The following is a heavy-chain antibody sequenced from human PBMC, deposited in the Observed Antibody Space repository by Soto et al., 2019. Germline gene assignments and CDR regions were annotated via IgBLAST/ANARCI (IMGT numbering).Heavy chain of an antibody. CDR2: ISGSGGGT. Sequence: GGSLRLSCAASGFTFSSYAMSWVRQAPGKGLEWVSAISGSGGGTYYADSVKGRFTISRDNSKNTLYLQMNSLRAEDTALYYCAKGGAGTAVGRYMDVWGKGTTVTVSS. V-gene: IGHV3-23*01. D-gene: IGHD1-7*01. CDR3: AKGGAGTAVGRYMDV. CDR1: GFTFSSYA. J-gene: IGHJ6*03.